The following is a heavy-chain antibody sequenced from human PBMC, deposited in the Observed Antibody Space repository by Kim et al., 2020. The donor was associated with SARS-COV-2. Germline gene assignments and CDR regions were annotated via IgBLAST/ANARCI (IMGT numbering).Heavy chain of an antibody. Sequence: GGSLRLSCAASGFTFSSYAMSWVRQAPGKGLEWVSAISGSGGSTYYADSVKGRFTISRDNSKNTLYLQMNSLRAEDTAVYYCAKRSITMIVVVIPYFDYWGQGTLVTVSS. D-gene: IGHD3-22*01. CDR3: AKRSITMIVVVIPYFDY. CDR2: ISGSGGST. CDR1: GFTFSSYA. V-gene: IGHV3-23*01. J-gene: IGHJ4*02.